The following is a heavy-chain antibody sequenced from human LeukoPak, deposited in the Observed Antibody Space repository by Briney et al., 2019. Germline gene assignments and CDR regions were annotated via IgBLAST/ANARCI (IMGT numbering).Heavy chain of an antibody. D-gene: IGHD6-19*01. CDR3: AKDWSASSGWFLDY. CDR2: IPYDGSDK. V-gene: IGHV3-30*02. CDR1: GFTFTNYA. J-gene: IGHJ4*02. Sequence: PGGSLRLSCAASGFTFTNYAMHWVRQAPGKGLAWVAFIPYDGSDKYYADSVKGRFTISRDNSKNTLSLQMNSLRADDTAVYYCAKDWSASSGWFLDYWGQGTLVTVSS.